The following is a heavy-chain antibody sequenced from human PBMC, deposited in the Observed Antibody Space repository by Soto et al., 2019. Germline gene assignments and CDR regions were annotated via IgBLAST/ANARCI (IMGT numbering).Heavy chain of an antibody. V-gene: IGHV4-59*01. Sequence: SETLSLTCTVSGGSISSYYWSWIRQPPGKGLEWIGYIYYSGSTNYNPSLKSRVTISVDTSKNQFSLKLSSVTAADTAVYYCARGVVVVPAATNYYYGMDVWGQGTTVTVSS. D-gene: IGHD2-2*01. CDR1: GGSISSYY. J-gene: IGHJ6*02. CDR2: IYYSGST. CDR3: ARGVVVVPAATNYYYGMDV.